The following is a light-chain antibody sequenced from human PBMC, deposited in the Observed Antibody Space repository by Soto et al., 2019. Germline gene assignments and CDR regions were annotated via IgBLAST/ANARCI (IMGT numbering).Light chain of an antibody. CDR1: QTISSH. J-gene: IGKJ1*01. Sequence: DIQMTQSPSTLSASVGDIVIITCRASQTISSHLNWYQQKPGKAPKLLIYKASTLKSGVPSRFSGSGSGTEFTLTISSLQPDDFATYYCQHYNSYSEAFGQGTKVDIK. CDR3: QHYNSYSEA. V-gene: IGKV1-5*03. CDR2: KAS.